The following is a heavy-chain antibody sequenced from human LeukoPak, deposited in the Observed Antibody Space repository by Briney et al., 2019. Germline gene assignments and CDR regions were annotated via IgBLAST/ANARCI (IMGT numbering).Heavy chain of an antibody. Sequence: SETLSLTCAVYGGSFSGYYWSWIRQPPGKGLEWIGEINHSGSTNYNPSLKSRVTISVDTSKNQFSLKLSSVTAADTAVYYCARVGGRTSIAVAGTRFDPWGQGTLVTVSS. D-gene: IGHD6-19*01. J-gene: IGHJ5*02. CDR2: INHSGST. V-gene: IGHV4-34*01. CDR1: GGSFSGYY. CDR3: ARVGGRTSIAVAGTRFDP.